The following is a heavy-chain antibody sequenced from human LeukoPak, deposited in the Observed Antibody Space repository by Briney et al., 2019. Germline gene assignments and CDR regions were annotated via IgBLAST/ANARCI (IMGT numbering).Heavy chain of an antibody. J-gene: IGHJ4*02. Sequence: PGGSLRLSCAASGFTFSDYYMSWIRQAPGKGLEWVSYIRSSGSTIYYADSAKGRFTISRDNAKNSLYLQMNSLRAEDTAVYYCARYIRGLYSSGIDYWGQGTLVTVSS. CDR3: ARYIRGLYSSGIDY. CDR1: GFTFSDYY. V-gene: IGHV3-11*01. CDR2: IRSSGSTI. D-gene: IGHD6-19*01.